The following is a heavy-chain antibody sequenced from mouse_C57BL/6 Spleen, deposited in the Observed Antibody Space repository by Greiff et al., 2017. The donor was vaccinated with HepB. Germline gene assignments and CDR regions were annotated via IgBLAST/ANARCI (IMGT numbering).Heavy chain of an antibody. CDR3: TRDEGTTSYAMDY. J-gene: IGHJ4*01. D-gene: IGHD5-5*01. Sequence: EVHLVESGAGLVKPGGSLKLSCAASGFTFSSYAMSWVRQTPEKRLEWVAYISSGGDYIYYADTVKGRFTISRDNARNTLYLQMSSLKSEDTAMYYCTRDEGTTSYAMDYWGQGTSVTVSS. CDR1: GFTFSSYA. CDR2: ISSGGDYI. V-gene: IGHV5-9-1*02.